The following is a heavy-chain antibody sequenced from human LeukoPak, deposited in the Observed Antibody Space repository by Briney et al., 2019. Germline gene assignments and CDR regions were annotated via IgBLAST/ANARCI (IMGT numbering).Heavy chain of an antibody. CDR3: ATTFSSGWYFHY. J-gene: IGHJ4*02. CDR2: INPNSGAT. CDR1: GYTFTDYY. D-gene: IGHD6-19*01. Sequence: GASVKVSCKASGYTFTDYYMHWVRQAPGQGLEWMGWINPNSGATIYAQKFQGRVTMTRDSSISTAYMEVSRLTSDDTAVYHCATTFSSGWYFHYWGQGTLVTVS. V-gene: IGHV1-2*02.